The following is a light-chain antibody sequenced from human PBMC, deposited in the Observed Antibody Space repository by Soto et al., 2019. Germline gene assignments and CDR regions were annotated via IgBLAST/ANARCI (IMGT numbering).Light chain of an antibody. V-gene: IGKV1-39*01. Sequence: DIQMTQSPSSLYASVGETVAISCRASQSIRNYLNWYQQTPGRAPQLLIRAASSLQSGVPSRFSGSGSGTYFTLTISSLQPDDFATYYCQQGFSSPRTFGQGTKVEVK. CDR2: AAS. J-gene: IGKJ1*01. CDR3: QQGFSSPRT. CDR1: QSIRNY.